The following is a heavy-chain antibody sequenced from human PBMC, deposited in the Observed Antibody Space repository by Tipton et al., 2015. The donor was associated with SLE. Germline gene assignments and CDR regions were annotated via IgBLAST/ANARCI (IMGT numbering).Heavy chain of an antibody. J-gene: IGHJ5*02. CDR1: GGSISSSSYY. CDR3: AGGDLQGYCSSTSCFLP. Sequence: TLSLTCTVSGGSISSSSYYWGWIRQPPGKGLEWIGSIYYSGSTYYNPSLKSRVTISVDTSKNQFSLKLSSVTAAGTAVYYCAGGDLQGYCSSTSCFLPWGQGTLVTVSS. V-gene: IGHV4-39*01. D-gene: IGHD2-2*01. CDR2: IYYSGST.